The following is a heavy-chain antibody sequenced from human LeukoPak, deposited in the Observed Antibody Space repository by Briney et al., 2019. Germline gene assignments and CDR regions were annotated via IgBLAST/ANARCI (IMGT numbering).Heavy chain of an antibody. V-gene: IGHV3-23*01. CDR1: GFPFSTYC. Sequence: GGSLTRFCAPSGFPFSTYCMAWVRQAPGKGLEWVSLISADGRTFYADSVRGRFTISRNNFKNTLYLQMNSLRAEDSAVFYCAKEPRHCGADFFSLLDDWAPGPLVTVSS. J-gene: IGHJ4*02. D-gene: IGHD2-21*02. CDR3: AKEPRHCGADFFSLLDD. CDR2: ISADGRT.